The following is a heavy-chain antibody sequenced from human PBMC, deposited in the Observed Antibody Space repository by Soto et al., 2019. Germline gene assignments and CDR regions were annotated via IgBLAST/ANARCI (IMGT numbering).Heavy chain of an antibody. J-gene: IGHJ4*02. CDR1: GGSISSSSYY. D-gene: IGHD2-2*01. CDR3: ARQIVPAAMFLEEFDY. V-gene: IGHV4-39*01. CDR2: IYYSGST. Sequence: SETLSLTCTVSGGSISSSSYYWGWIRQPPGKGLEWIGSIYYSGSTYYNPSLKSRVTISVDTSKNQFSLKLSSVTAADTAVYYCARQIVPAAMFLEEFDYWGQGTLVTVSS.